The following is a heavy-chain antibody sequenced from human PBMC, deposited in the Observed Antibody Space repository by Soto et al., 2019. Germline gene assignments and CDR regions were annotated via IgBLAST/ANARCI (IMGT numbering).Heavy chain of an antibody. CDR1: GFTFGSYA. J-gene: IGHJ4*02. D-gene: IGHD3-22*01. Sequence: HPGGSLRLSCAASGFTFGSYAMNWVRQAPGKGLEWVSGITSGGTTNYADSVKGRFTISRDNSKNTLYLQMNSLRAEDTAIYYCVKDSHDSSYYPYYFDYWGQGTLVTVSS. CDR2: ITSGGTT. CDR3: VKDSHDSSYYPYYFDY. V-gene: IGHV3-23*01.